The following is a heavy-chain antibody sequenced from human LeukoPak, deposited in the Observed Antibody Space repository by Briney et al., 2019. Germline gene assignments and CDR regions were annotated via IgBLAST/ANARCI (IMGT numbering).Heavy chain of an antibody. CDR2: ISGDGSAT. V-gene: IGHV3-74*01. J-gene: IGHJ5*02. CDR3: TRRVSATRWFDP. D-gene: IGHD2-15*01. Sequence: GGALRLSCAASGFTFSTYWMHWVRQPPGKGLVWVSRISGDGSATNYADSVKGRFTISRDNAEYTMCLQMNSLTVEDTVVYYCTRRVSATRWFDPWGQGTLVSVSS. CDR1: GFTFSTYW.